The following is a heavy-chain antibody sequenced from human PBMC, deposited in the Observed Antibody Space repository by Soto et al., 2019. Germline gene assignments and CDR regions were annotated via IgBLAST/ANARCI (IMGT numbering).Heavy chain of an antibody. CDR1: GGSISISSYY. CDR3: ARGSKDSYPGSRIFDF. CDR2: IHYSGST. Sequence: SETLSLTCTVSGGSISISSYYWTWIRQPPGKGLEWIGYIHYSGSTNYNASLKSRLTISVDTSKNQFSLKLSSVTAADTDVYYCARGSKDSYPGSRIFDFWGRGTLVTVSS. D-gene: IGHD3-10*01. J-gene: IGHJ4*02. V-gene: IGHV4-61*01.